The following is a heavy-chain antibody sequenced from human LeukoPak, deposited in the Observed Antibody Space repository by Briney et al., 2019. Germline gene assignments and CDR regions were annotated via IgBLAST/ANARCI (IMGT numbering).Heavy chain of an antibody. V-gene: IGHV3-7*01. CDR2: INPDGRDT. Sequence: GGSLRLSCAVSGFTFNRCWMNWVRQAPGKGLEWVAHINPDGRDTYYVDSVKGRFTISRDNAQNSMYLQMNSLRVEDTAVYYCTSWGDSTAEYFQRWGQGTLVTVSS. D-gene: IGHD2-21*02. CDR1: GFTFNRCW. J-gene: IGHJ1*01. CDR3: TSWGDSTAEYFQR.